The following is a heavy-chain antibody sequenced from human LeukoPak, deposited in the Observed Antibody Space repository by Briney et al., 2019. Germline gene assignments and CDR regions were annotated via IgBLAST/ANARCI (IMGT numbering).Heavy chain of an antibody. CDR2: IIPILGIA. CDR3: ARAVDYGSGSYYSDY. CDR1: GGTFSSYA. D-gene: IGHD3-10*01. Sequence: SVKVSCKASGGTFSSYAISWVRQAPGQGLEWMGRIIPILGIANYAQKFQGRVTITADKSTSTAYMGLSSLRSEDTAVYYCARAVDYGSGSYYSDYWGQGTLVTVSS. V-gene: IGHV1-69*04. J-gene: IGHJ4*02.